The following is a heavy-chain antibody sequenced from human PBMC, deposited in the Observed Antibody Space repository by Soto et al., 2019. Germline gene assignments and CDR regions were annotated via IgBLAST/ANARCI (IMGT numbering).Heavy chain of an antibody. J-gene: IGHJ6*03. V-gene: IGHV1-24*01. CDR3: ARGLIVATIYYYYYMDV. D-gene: IGHD5-12*01. CDR2: FDPEDGET. Sequence: GASVKVSCTVSGYTLTELSMHCVRQAPGKGLEWMGGFDPEDGETIYAQKFQGRVTMTEDTSTDTAYMELSSLRSADTAVYYCARGLIVATIYYYYYMDVWGKGTTVTVSS. CDR1: GYTLTELS.